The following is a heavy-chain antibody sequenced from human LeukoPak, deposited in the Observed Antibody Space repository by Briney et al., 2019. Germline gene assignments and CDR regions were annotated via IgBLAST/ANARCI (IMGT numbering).Heavy chain of an antibody. Sequence: SQTLSLTCAISGDSVSSNSAAWNWIRQSPSRGLEWLGRTYYRSKWYNDYAVSVKSRITINPDTSKNQFSLQLNSVTPEDTAVYYCARGDYDFWSGYYSPWFDPWGQGTLVTVSS. CDR2: TYYRSKWYN. V-gene: IGHV6-1*01. CDR1: GDSVSSNSAA. J-gene: IGHJ5*02. CDR3: ARGDYDFWSGYYSPWFDP. D-gene: IGHD3-3*01.